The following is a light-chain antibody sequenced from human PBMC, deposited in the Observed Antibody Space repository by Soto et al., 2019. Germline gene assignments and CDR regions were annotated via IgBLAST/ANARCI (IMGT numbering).Light chain of an antibody. CDR3: QKYNTAPPNT. CDR1: QGISNY. CDR2: APY. Sequence: DIQMTQSPSSLSASVGDRVTITCRASQGISNYLAGYQQKPGKVPKLLIYAPYTLQSGVPSRFSGSGSGTDFTLTISSLKPTDVATYYCQKYNTAPPNTFGGGTKVQIK. J-gene: IGKJ4*01. V-gene: IGKV1-27*01.